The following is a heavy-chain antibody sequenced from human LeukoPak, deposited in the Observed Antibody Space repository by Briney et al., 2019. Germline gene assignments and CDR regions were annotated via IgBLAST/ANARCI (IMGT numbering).Heavy chain of an antibody. Sequence: SETLSLTCTVSGVSVSSDGFYWIWIRQPPGKGLEWIGYVYYSGSTNYNPSLKSRVTISLDTSKNQFSLKLNSVTAADTAVFYCARRLTRPERFDSWGQGTLVTVSS. D-gene: IGHD3-9*01. V-gene: IGHV4-61*08. CDR1: GVSVSSDGFY. J-gene: IGHJ4*02. CDR3: ARRLTRPERFDS. CDR2: VYYSGST.